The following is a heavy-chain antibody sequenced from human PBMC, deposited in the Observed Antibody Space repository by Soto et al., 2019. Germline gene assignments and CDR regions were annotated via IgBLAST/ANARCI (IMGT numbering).Heavy chain of an antibody. CDR1: GGSISSGGYY. CDR3: ASEFVETGIAVAVPDAFDI. Sequence: QVQLQESGPGLVKPSQTLSLTCTVSGGSISSGGYYWTWIRQHPGKGLEWIGFIYYSGSTYYNPCLKSRVTISVNTSKNQFSLKLSSVTAADTAVSYCASEFVETGIAVAVPDAFDIWGPGTMVTVSS. D-gene: IGHD6-19*01. J-gene: IGHJ3*02. V-gene: IGHV4-31*03. CDR2: IYYSGST.